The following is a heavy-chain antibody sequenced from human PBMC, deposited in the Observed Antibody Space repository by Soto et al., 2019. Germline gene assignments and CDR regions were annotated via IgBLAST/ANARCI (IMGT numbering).Heavy chain of an antibody. CDR2: ISGSGGSS. Sequence: EVQLLESGGGLIQPGGSLRLSCSASGFSFNSYAMMWVRQAPGKGLEWVSVISGSGGSSYFADSAKGRFTISRDNSKNMLYLEMNSLRAEDTARYFCAKGSIEYSASVDYWGQGTLVIVFS. CDR1: GFSFNSYA. V-gene: IGHV3-23*01. CDR3: AKGSIEYSASVDY. J-gene: IGHJ4*02. D-gene: IGHD5-12*01.